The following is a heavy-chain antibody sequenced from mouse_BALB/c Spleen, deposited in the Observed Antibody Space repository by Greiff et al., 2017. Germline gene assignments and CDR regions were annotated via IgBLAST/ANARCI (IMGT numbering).Heavy chain of an antibody. CDR1: GFTFSSFG. CDR3: ARGGYRYDEYYFDY. CDR2: ISSGSSTI. V-gene: IGHV5-17*02. Sequence: EVQLQESGGGLVQPGGSRKLSCAASGFTFSSFGMHWVRQAPEKGLEWVAYISSGSSTIYYADTVKGRFTISRDNPKNTLFLQMTSLRSEDTAMYYCARGGYRYDEYYFDYWGQGTTLTVSS. D-gene: IGHD2-14*01. J-gene: IGHJ2*01.